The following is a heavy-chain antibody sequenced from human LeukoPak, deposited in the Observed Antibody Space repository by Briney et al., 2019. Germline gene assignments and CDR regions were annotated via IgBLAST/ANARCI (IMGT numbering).Heavy chain of an antibody. V-gene: IGHV3-48*03. D-gene: IGHD5-24*01. CDR2: SSSSGSTI. CDR1: GFTFSSYE. J-gene: IGHJ4*02. CDR3: AKTGYNRFDY. Sequence: GGSLRLSCAAYGFTFSSYEMNWVPQAPGKGLEWVSYSSSSGSTIYYAEFVKGRFTISRDNAKNSLYLQMNSLRAEDTAVYYCAKTGYNRFDYWGQGTLVTVSS.